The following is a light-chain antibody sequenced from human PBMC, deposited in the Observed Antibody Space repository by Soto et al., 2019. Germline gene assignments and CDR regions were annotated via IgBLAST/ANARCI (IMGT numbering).Light chain of an antibody. J-gene: IGLJ3*02. CDR3: ASFTTTRTWV. CDR2: EVN. V-gene: IGLV2-14*01. CDR1: SSDIGAYNY. Sequence: QSALTQPASLSGSPGQSITISCTGTSSDIGAYNYVSWFQQHPGKAPKLMIYEVNNRPSGVSDRFSGSKSANTASLTISGLQAEDEADYYCASFTTTRTWVFGGGTQLTVL.